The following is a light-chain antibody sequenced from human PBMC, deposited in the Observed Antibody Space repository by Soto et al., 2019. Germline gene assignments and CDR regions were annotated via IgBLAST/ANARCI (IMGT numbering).Light chain of an antibody. V-gene: IGLV2-14*02. CDR3: SSYAGSKGV. Sequence: QSALTQPAAVSGSTGQSITISCPGTNIDVGYYNLVSWYQQHPGKAPKLIIYEVNKRPSGVPDRFSGSKSGNTASLTVSGLQAEDEADYYCSSYAGSKGVFGTGTKVTVL. CDR1: NIDVGYYNL. CDR2: EVN. J-gene: IGLJ1*01.